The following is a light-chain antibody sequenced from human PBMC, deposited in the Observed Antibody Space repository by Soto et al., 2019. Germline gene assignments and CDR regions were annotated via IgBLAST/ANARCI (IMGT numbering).Light chain of an antibody. CDR3: QQANSFQYT. CDR1: KGISNW. J-gene: IGKJ2*01. Sequence: DIQMTQSPSSVSASVGDRVTITCRASKGISNWLAWYQQKAGKAPKLLIYATSTLQSGVPSRFRGSGSGTEFTLTISSLQPEDDATYYCQQANSFQYTFGQGTKLEIK. CDR2: ATS. V-gene: IGKV1-12*01.